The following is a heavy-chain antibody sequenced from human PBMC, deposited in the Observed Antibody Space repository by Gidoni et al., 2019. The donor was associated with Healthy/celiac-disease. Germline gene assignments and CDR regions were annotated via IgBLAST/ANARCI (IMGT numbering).Heavy chain of an antibody. V-gene: IGHV1-69*01. CDR2: IIPIFGTA. CDR3: ARDPYYYDSSGYYQYFDY. CDR1: GGTFSSYA. D-gene: IGHD3-22*01. Sequence: QVQLVQSGAEVKKPGSSVKVSCKASGGTFSSYAISWVRQAPGQGLEWMGGIIPIFGTANYAQKFQGRVTITADESTSTAYMELSSLRSEDTAVYYCARDPYYYDSSGYYQYFDYWGQGTLVTVSS. J-gene: IGHJ4*02.